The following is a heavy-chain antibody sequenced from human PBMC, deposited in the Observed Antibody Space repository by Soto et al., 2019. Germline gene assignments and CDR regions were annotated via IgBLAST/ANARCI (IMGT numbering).Heavy chain of an antibody. D-gene: IGHD6-6*01. CDR3: PSGGALRPAATDAEDSSSSRGYYYGMDV. CDR2: INAGNGNT. CDR1: GYTFTSYA. V-gene: IGHV1-3*01. Sequence: ASVKVSCKASGYTFTSYAMHWVRQAPGQRLEWMGWINAGNGNTKYSQKFQGRVTITRDTSASTAYMELSSLRSEDTAVYYCPSGGALRPAATDAEDSSSSRGYYYGMDVWGQGTTVTVSS. J-gene: IGHJ6*02.